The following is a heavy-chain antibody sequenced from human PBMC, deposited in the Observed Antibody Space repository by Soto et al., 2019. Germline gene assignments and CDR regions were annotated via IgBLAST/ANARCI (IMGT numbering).Heavy chain of an antibody. CDR1: GYTFTIYD. CDR2: MNPNSGNT. CDR3: ARGRLYANYYYYYMDV. V-gene: IGHV1-8*01. Sequence: ASVKVSCKASGYTFTIYDINWVRQATGQGLEWMGWMNPNSGNTGYAQKFQGRVTMTRNTSISTAYMELSSLRSEDTAVYYCARGRLYANYYYYYMDVWGKGTTVTVSS. J-gene: IGHJ6*03. D-gene: IGHD2-8*01.